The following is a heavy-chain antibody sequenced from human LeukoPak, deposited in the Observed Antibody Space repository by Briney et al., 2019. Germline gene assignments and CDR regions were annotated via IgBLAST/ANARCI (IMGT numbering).Heavy chain of an antibody. CDR1: GFTFSSYW. D-gene: IGHD1-14*01. Sequence: GGSLRLSCAASGFTFSSYWMNWVRQAPGKGLEWVAFIRYDGSNKYYADSVKGRFTISRDNSKNTLYLQMNSLRAEDTAVYYCARVAHGGAPEPSSYYFDYWGQGTLVTVSS. V-gene: IGHV3-30*02. J-gene: IGHJ4*02. CDR2: IRYDGSNK. CDR3: ARVAHGGAPEPSSYYFDY.